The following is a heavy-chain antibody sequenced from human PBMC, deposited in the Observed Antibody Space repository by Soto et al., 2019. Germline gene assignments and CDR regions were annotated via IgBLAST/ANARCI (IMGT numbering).Heavy chain of an antibody. J-gene: IGHJ3*02. CDR3: ARDRDIVVVPAAPDAFDI. CDR2: IWYDGSNK. D-gene: IGHD2-2*01. Sequence: QPGGSLRLSCAASGFTFSSYGMHWVRQAPGKGLEWVAVIWYDGSNKYYADSVKGRFTISRDNSKNTLYLQMNSLRAEDTAVYYCARDRDIVVVPAAPDAFDIWGQGTMVTVSS. CDR1: GFTFSSYG. V-gene: IGHV3-33*01.